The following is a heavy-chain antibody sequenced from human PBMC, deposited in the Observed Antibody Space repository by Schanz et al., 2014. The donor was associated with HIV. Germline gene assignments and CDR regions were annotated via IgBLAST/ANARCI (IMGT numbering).Heavy chain of an antibody. CDR2: ISGNTNYI. D-gene: IGHD6-13*01. CDR1: GFIFSSYT. V-gene: IGHV3-21*04. CDR3: ASRGGSSWYENWFDP. J-gene: IGHJ5*02. Sequence: QLVESGGGLVGPGGSLRLSCAASGFIFSSYTMYWIRQSPGKGLEWVASISGNTNYIYYADSVKGRFTISRDNSKNTLYLQMNSLRVEDTAVYYCASRGGSSWYENWFDPWGQGTLVTVSS.